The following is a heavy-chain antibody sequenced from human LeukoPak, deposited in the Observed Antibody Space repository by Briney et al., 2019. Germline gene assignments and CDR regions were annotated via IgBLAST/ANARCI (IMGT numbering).Heavy chain of an antibody. CDR2: ISYDGNNK. V-gene: IGHV3-30*04. J-gene: IGHJ3*02. CDR1: GFTFSNYA. CDR3: ARGPYRDGYNYGAFDI. Sequence: PGGSLRLSCAASGFTFSNYAIHWVRQAPGKGLDWVAVISYDGNNKYYADSVKGRFTISRDNSKNTMYLQMNSLRAEDTAVYYCARGPYRDGYNYGAFDIWGQGTMVTVSS. D-gene: IGHD5-24*01.